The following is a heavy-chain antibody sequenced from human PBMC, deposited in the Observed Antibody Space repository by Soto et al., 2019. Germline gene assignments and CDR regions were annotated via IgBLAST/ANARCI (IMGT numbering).Heavy chain of an antibody. CDR2: IYFRGNT. V-gene: IGHV4-31*03. CDR3: AREGGSYDSGGYLIRGAFDI. CDR1: GDSISRIDYY. D-gene: IGHD3-22*01. J-gene: IGHJ3*02. Sequence: SETLSLTCIVSGDSISRIDYYWTWIRQHPEKGLEWIGNIYFRGNTYYSPSLESRLTISVDTSKNQFSLKLTSVTAADTAVYYCAREGGSYDSGGYLIRGAFDIWGQGTTVTV.